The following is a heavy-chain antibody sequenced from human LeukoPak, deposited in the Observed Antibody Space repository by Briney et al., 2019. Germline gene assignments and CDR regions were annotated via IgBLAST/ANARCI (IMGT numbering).Heavy chain of an antibody. D-gene: IGHD3-22*01. CDR2: ISYDGSNK. CDR1: GFTFSRHG. J-gene: IGHJ4*02. CDR3: ASITMMVVDKGDDY. V-gene: IGHV3-30*03. Sequence: GGSLRLSCAPSGFTFSRHGMHWVRQAPGKGLEWVAVISYDGSNKYYADSVKGRFTISRDNSKNTLYLQMNSLRAEDTAVYYCASITMMVVDKGDDYWGQGTLVTVSS.